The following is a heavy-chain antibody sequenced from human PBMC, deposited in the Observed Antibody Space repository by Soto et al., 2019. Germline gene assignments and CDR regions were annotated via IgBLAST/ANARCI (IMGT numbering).Heavy chain of an antibody. J-gene: IGHJ4*02. CDR2: ISSSSSTI. V-gene: IGHV3-48*02. CDR3: ARAPSSLYYDSTGYGFDY. Sequence: GSLRLSCSSSGFTFSSYSMNWVRQAPGKGLEWVSYISSSSSTIYYADSVKGRFTISRDNAKNSLYLQMNSLRDEDTAVYYCARAPSSLYYDSTGYGFDYWGQGTLVTVSS. CDR1: GFTFSSYS. D-gene: IGHD3-22*01.